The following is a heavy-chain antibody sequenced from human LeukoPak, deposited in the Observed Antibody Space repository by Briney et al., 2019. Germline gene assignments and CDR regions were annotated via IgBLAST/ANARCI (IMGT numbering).Heavy chain of an antibody. CDR3: ARGISSSWYAYYYSYMDV. V-gene: IGHV4-34*01. J-gene: IGHJ6*03. D-gene: IGHD6-13*01. CDR1: GVSFSGYY. CDR2: INHRGST. Sequence: PSETLSLTCAVYGVSFSGYYWSWIRQPPGKGLEWMGEINHRGSTNYNPYLKSRVTISVDTSKNPFSLKLSSVTAADTAVYYCARGISSSWYAYYYSYMDVWGKGTTVTVSS.